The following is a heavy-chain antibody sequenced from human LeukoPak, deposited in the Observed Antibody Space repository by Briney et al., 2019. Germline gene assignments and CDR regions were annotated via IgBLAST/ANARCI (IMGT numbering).Heavy chain of an antibody. J-gene: IGHJ4*02. D-gene: IGHD3-16*02. CDR2: IYAGDSDT. V-gene: IGHV5-51*01. CDR3: AKVTLIDGILGYFDY. Sequence: GESLKISCKGSGYRFSRYWIGWVRQMPGKGLEWMGIIYAGDSDTRYSPSFQGQVTISTDNSISTAYLQWSSLKASDTAIYYFAKVTLIDGILGYFDYWGQGTLVTVSS. CDR1: GYRFSRYW.